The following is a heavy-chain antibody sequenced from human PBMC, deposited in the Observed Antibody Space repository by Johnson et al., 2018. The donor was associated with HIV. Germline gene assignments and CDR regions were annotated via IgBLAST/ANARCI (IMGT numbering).Heavy chain of an antibody. V-gene: IGHV3-30-3*01. Sequence: QVQLVESGGGVVQPGRSLRLSCAASGFTFSSYAMHWVRQAPGKGLEWVAVISYDGSNKYYADYVKGRFTISRDNSKNTLYLQMNSLRAEDTAVYYCTTEYNWNDKGGAFDIWGQGTMVTVSS. CDR1: GFTFSSYA. CDR3: TTEYNWNDKGGAFDI. J-gene: IGHJ3*02. D-gene: IGHD1-1*01. CDR2: ISYDGSNK.